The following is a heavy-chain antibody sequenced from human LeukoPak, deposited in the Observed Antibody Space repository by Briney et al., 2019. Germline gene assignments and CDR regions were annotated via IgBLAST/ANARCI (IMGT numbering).Heavy chain of an antibody. Sequence: AETLSLTCTVSGGSISSYYWSWVRQPPGKGLEWVGYIYYSGSTNYNPSLKSLVIISVDTSRNQFSLKLSSVTAADTAVYYCARDLYGGNSWGFDYWGQGTLVTVSS. J-gene: IGHJ4*02. D-gene: IGHD4-23*01. CDR1: GGSISSYY. CDR2: IYYSGST. V-gene: IGHV4-59*01. CDR3: ARDLYGGNSWGFDY.